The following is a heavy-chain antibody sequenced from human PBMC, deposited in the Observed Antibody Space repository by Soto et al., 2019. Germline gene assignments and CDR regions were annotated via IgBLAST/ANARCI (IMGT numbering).Heavy chain of an antibody. CDR2: ISGSGGTT. Sequence: EVQLLESGGGLVQPGGSLRLSCAASGFTFTTHAMNWVRQAPGKGLEWVSSISGSGGTTDYADSVKGRFTISRDNSKTTLYLQMNRLRAEDTAVYYCAKGLGEFSYYGMDVWGQGTTVTVSS. CDR3: AKGLGEFSYYGMDV. V-gene: IGHV3-23*01. J-gene: IGHJ6*02. D-gene: IGHD3-10*01. CDR1: GFTFTTHA.